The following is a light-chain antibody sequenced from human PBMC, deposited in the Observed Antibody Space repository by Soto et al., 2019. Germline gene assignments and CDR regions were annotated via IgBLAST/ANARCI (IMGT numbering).Light chain of an antibody. CDR1: HAVTNNF. V-gene: IGKV3-20*01. CDR3: QQYGRSPVT. J-gene: IGKJ2*01. CDR2: AAS. Sequence: EIVLTQSPGTLSLSPGERATLSCRASHAVTNNFLSWYQQRADQAPRLVIYAASSRPAGLPDSISGSAAGKDFPTTISRLADEDFAVYCWQQYGRSPVTFGQGTKLEIK.